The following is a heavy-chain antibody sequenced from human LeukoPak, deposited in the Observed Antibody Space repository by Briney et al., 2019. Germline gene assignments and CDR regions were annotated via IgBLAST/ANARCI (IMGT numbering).Heavy chain of an antibody. Sequence: PGGSLRLSCAASGFTFDDYAMHWVRQAPGKGLEWVSLISWDGGSTYYADSVKGRFTISRDNAKNSLYLQMNSLRAEDTAVYYCARASDFWNYYFDYWGQGTLVTVSS. CDR2: ISWDGGST. J-gene: IGHJ4*02. CDR3: ARASDFWNYYFDY. D-gene: IGHD3-3*01. V-gene: IGHV3-43D*03. CDR1: GFTFDDYA.